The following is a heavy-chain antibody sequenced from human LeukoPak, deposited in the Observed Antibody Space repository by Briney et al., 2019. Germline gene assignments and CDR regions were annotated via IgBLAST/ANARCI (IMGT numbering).Heavy chain of an antibody. CDR3: VRDRSRGPQGSFDY. V-gene: IGHV4-31*03. D-gene: IGHD3-10*01. CDR1: GGSISSGGFY. Sequence: SQTLSLTCTVSGGSISSGGFYWSWIRQPPGKGLEWIGYIYYSGTTYYNPSLKSRVTISVDTSKNQFSLKLSSVTAADTAVYYCVRDRSRGPQGSFDYWGQGTLVTVSS. J-gene: IGHJ4*02. CDR2: IYYSGTT.